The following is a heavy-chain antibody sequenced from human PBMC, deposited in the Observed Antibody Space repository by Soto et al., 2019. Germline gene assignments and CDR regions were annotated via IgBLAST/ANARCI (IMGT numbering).Heavy chain of an antibody. CDR3: TRDVAEPFYNYDMDV. Sequence: QVQLEQSGVEVKKPGSSVKVSCKPSGGNFGIYAITWVRQAPGQGLRWVGGIIPTVGTTHYAQKFEGRVSHTAGETTGTVYMTLSRLTSEDTAIYYCTRDVAEPFYNYDMDVWGQGTTVTVSS. D-gene: IGHD6-13*01. CDR2: IIPTVGTT. V-gene: IGHV1-69*01. CDR1: GGNFGIYA. J-gene: IGHJ6*02.